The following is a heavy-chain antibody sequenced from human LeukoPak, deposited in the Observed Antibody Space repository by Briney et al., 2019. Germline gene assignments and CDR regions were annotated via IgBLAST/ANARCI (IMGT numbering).Heavy chain of an antibody. CDR1: SGSISSRSHN. D-gene: IGHD6-13*01. Sequence: SETLSLTCSVSSGSISSRSHNWGWIRQSPEKGLEWIGSIYHSGTTYHNPSLKSRVTISVDTSMNQFSLNLSGVTAADTAVYYCASQFSSSWYSLHFHYYMDVWGKGTTVTVSS. CDR3: ASQFSSSWYSLHFHYYMDV. J-gene: IGHJ6*03. CDR2: IYHSGTT. V-gene: IGHV4-39*01.